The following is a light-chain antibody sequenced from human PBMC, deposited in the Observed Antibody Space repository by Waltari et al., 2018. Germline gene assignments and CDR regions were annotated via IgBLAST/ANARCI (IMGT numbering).Light chain of an antibody. Sequence: QSALTQPASVSGSPGQSITISCTGISSDVGSYNLVSWYQQHPGKAPKLMIYEGRGRPSGVSNRFSGSKSGTPASLTISGLQAEDEADYYCCSYAGSSTPNWVFGGGTKLTVL. CDR3: CSYAGSSTPNWV. V-gene: IGLV2-23*01. CDR1: SSDVGSYNL. J-gene: IGLJ3*02. CDR2: EGR.